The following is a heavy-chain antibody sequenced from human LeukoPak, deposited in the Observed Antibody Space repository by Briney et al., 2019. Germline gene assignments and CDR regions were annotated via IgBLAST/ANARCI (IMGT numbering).Heavy chain of an antibody. Sequence: SETLSLTCTVSGGSISSYYWSWIRQPPGKGLEWIGYIYYSGSTNYNPSLKSRVTISVDTSKNQFSLKLSSVTAADTAVYYCARYWGLGYCSGGSCYNGRSSGWPYYYYGMDVWGQGTTVTVSS. CDR2: IYYSGST. CDR1: GGSISSYY. D-gene: IGHD2-15*01. CDR3: ARYWGLGYCSGGSCYNGRSSGWPYYYYGMDV. V-gene: IGHV4-59*08. J-gene: IGHJ6*02.